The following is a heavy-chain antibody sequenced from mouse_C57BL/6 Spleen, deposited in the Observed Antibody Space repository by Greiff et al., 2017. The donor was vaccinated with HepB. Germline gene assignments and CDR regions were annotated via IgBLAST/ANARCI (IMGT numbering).Heavy chain of an antibody. CDR1: GYTFTSYG. Sequence: QVQLQQSGAELARPGASVKLSCKASGYTFTSYGISWVKQRTGQGLEWIGEIYPRSGNTYYNEKFKGKATLTADKSSSTAYMELRSLTSEDSAVYFCARGSNTTVVATDFDVWGTGTTVTVSS. J-gene: IGHJ1*03. CDR2: IYPRSGNT. V-gene: IGHV1-81*01. D-gene: IGHD1-1*01. CDR3: ARGSNTTVVATDFDV.